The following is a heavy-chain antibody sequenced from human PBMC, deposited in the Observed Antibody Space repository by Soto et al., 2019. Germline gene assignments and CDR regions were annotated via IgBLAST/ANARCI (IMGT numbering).Heavy chain of an antibody. Sequence: ASETLSLTCTVSGGSISSSSYYWDWIRQPPGKGLEWIGSIYYSGSTYCNPSLRSRVTISVDTSKNQFSLKLSSVTAADTAVYYCARRYTGSYFDYWGQGALVTVSS. D-gene: IGHD1-26*01. CDR2: IYYSGST. CDR3: ARRYTGSYFDY. J-gene: IGHJ4*02. V-gene: IGHV4-39*01. CDR1: GGSISSSSYY.